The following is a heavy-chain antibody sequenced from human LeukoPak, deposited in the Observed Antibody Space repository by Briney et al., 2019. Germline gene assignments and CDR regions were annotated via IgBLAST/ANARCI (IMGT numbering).Heavy chain of an antibody. J-gene: IGHJ4*02. CDR1: GYSISSGYY. V-gene: IGHV4-38-2*01. CDR2: IYHSGST. Sequence: KPSETLSLTCAVSGYSISSGYYWGWIRQPPGKGLEWIGSIYHSGSTYYNPSLKSRATISVDTSKNQFSLKLSSVTAADTAVYYCARQSSLYDFWSGAIDYWGQGTLVTVSS. CDR3: ARQSSLYDFWSGAIDY. D-gene: IGHD3-3*01.